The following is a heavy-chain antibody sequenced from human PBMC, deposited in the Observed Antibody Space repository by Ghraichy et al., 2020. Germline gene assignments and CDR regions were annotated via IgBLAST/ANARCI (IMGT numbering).Heavy chain of an antibody. V-gene: IGHV4-39*01. Sequence: SETLSLTCTVSGGSISSSSYYWGWIRQPPGKGLEWIGSIYYSGSTYYNPSLKSRVTISVDTSKNQFSLKLSSVTAADTAVYYCARHQDSSGYYSYDAFDIWGQGTMVTVSS. CDR3: ARHQDSSGYYSYDAFDI. J-gene: IGHJ3*02. CDR2: IYYSGST. CDR1: GGSISSSSYY. D-gene: IGHD3-22*01.